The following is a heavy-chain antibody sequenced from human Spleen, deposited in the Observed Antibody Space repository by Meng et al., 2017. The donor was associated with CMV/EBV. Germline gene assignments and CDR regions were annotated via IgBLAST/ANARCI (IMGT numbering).Heavy chain of an antibody. J-gene: IGHJ5*02. CDR1: YPCTSYG. CDR3: ARDYYDIQGHNYDCFDP. Sequence: YPCTSYGISWVRQAPGQGLEWMGWISGYNGRTNNAQNFQGRLTMTTDTSTSIAYMELRSLRSDDTAVYFCARDYYDIQGHNYDCFDPWGQGTLVTVSS. D-gene: IGHD3-22*01. CDR2: ISGYNGRT. V-gene: IGHV1-18*01.